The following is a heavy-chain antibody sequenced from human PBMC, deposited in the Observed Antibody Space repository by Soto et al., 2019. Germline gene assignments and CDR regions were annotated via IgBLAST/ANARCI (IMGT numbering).Heavy chain of an antibody. D-gene: IGHD3-3*01. CDR3: ARGDFFYGMDV. CDR1: GYTFTSYY. CDR2: IIPIFGTA. V-gene: IGHV1-69*13. J-gene: IGHJ6*02. Sequence: SVKVSCKASGYTFTSYYMHWVRQAPGQGLEWMGGIIPIFGTANYAQKFQGRVTITADESTSTAYMELSSLRSEDTAVYYCARGDFFYGMDVWGQGTTVTVSS.